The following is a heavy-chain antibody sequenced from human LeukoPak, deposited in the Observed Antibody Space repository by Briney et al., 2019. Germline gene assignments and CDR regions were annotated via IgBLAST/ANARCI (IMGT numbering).Heavy chain of an antibody. D-gene: IGHD3-10*01. V-gene: IGHV4-4*07. CDR3: AREGLNMVRGVIPKEAWGWFDP. J-gene: IGHJ5*02. CDR2: IYTGGST. CDR1: GGSISSYY. Sequence: SETLSLTCTVSGGSISSYYWSWIRQPAGKGLEWIGLIYTGGSTNYNPSLKSRVTISVDTSKNQFSLKLTSVTAADTAVYYCAREGLNMVRGVIPKEAWGWFDPWGQGTLVTVSS.